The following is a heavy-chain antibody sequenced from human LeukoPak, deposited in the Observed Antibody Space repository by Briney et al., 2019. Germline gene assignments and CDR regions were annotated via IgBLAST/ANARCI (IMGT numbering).Heavy chain of an antibody. CDR2: INHSGST. Sequence: PSETLSLTCAVYGGSFSGYYWSWIRQPPGKGLEWIGEINHSGSTNYNPSLKSRVTISVDTSKNQFSPKLSSVTAADTAVYYCARSRHLGYCSGGSCYPRIDYWGQGTLVTVSS. CDR3: ARSRHLGYCSGGSCYPRIDY. CDR1: GGSFSGYY. V-gene: IGHV4-34*01. D-gene: IGHD2-15*01. J-gene: IGHJ4*02.